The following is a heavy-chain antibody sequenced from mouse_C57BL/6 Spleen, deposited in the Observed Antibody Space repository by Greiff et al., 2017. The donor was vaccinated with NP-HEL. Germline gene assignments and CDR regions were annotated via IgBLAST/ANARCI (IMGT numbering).Heavy chain of an antibody. V-gene: IGHV1-62-3*01. CDR3: AREGGGNPIKDAMDY. CDR2: IDPNSGGT. CDR1: GYTFTSYW. Sequence: QVQLQQPGAELVKPGASVKLSCKASGYTFTSYWMHWVKQRPGRGLEWIGRIDPNSGGTKYNEKFKSKATFTADTSSNTAYIQLSSLTTEDSAIYYCAREGGGNPIKDAMDYWGQGTSVTVSS. J-gene: IGHJ4*01. D-gene: IGHD1-1*02.